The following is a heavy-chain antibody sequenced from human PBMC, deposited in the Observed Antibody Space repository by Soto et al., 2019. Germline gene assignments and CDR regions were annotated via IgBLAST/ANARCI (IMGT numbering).Heavy chain of an antibody. CDR3: ARDSKVREYYYYGMDV. D-gene: IGHD3-10*01. J-gene: IGHJ6*02. Sequence: PSETLSLTCTVSGGSVSSGSYYWSWIRQPPGKGMEWIGYIYYSGSTNYNPSLKSRDTISVDTSKNQFSLKLSSVTAADTAVYYCARDSKVREYYYYGMDVWGQGTTVTVSS. CDR2: IYYSGST. V-gene: IGHV4-61*01. CDR1: GGSVSSGSYY.